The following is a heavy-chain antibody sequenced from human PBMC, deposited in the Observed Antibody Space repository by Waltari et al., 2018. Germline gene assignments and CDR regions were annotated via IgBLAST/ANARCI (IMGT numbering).Heavy chain of an antibody. J-gene: IGHJ4*02. CDR1: GYSISSGYYW. D-gene: IGHD6-6*01. Sequence: QESGPGLVKPSETLSLTCAVSGYSISSGYYWGWIRQPPGKGLEWLALIYWNDDKRYSPSLKSRLTITKDTSKNQVVLTMTNMDPVDTATYYCAHSSSSDYFDYWGQGTLVTVSS. CDR2: IYWNDDK. CDR3: AHSSSSDYFDY. V-gene: IGHV2-5*01.